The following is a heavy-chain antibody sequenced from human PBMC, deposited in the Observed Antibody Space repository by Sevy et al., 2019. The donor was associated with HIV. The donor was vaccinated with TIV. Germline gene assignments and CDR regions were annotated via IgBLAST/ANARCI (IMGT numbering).Heavy chain of an antibody. CDR2: LNQDGSQK. J-gene: IGHJ3*01. CDR1: GFTFTNYY. CDR3: ARLTLYNILTGSRLGTDGLDF. D-gene: IGHD3-9*01. V-gene: IGHV3-7*01. Sequence: GGSLRLSCTASGFTFTNYYMSWVRQAPGKGLEWVANLNQDGSQKYYVDSVKGRFTISRDNPKNSLYLQMNGLRAEDSAVYYCARLTLYNILTGSRLGTDGLDFWGQGTMVTVSS.